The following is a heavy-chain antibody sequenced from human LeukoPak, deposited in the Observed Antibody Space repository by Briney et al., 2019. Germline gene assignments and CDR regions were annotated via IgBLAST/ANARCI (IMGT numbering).Heavy chain of an antibody. CDR1: GGSISSYY. Sequence: SETLSLTCTVSGGSISSYYWSWIRQPPGKGLEWIGYIYYSGSTNYNPSLKSRVTISVDTSKNQFSQKLSSVTAADTAVYYCATFSAGGLDYWGQGTLVTVSS. CDR3: ATFSAGGLDY. V-gene: IGHV4-59*01. D-gene: IGHD2/OR15-2a*01. CDR2: IYYSGST. J-gene: IGHJ4*02.